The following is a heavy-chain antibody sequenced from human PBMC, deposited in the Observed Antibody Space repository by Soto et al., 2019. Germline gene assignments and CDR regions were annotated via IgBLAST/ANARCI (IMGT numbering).Heavy chain of an antibody. CDR3: ARVRDIVVVPAAIPYNWFDP. CDR2: IIPIFGTA. D-gene: IGHD2-2*02. CDR1: GGTFSSYA. V-gene: IGHV1-69*06. Sequence: QVQLVQSGAEVKKPGSSVKVSCKASGGTFSSYAISWVRQAPGQGLEWMGGIIPIFGTANYAQKFQGRVTITADKSTSTAYMEPSSLRSEDTAVYYCARVRDIVVVPAAIPYNWFDPWGQGTLVTVSS. J-gene: IGHJ5*02.